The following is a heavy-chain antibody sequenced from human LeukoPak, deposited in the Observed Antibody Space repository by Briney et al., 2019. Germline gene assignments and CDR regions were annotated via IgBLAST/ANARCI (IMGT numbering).Heavy chain of an antibody. CDR3: ARDGGYYYDSSGYYEGFDP. D-gene: IGHD3-22*01. CDR1: GYTFTGYY. J-gene: IGHJ5*02. CDR2: INPNSGGT. V-gene: IGHV1-2*02. Sequence: ASVKVSFKASGYTFTGYYMHWVRQAPGQGLEWMGWINPNSGGTNYAQKFQGRVTMTRDTSISTAYMELSRLRSDDTAVYYCARDGGYYYDSSGYYEGFDPWGQGTLVTVSS.